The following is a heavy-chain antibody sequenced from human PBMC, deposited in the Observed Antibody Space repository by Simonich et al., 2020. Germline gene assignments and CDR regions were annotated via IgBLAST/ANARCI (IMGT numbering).Heavy chain of an antibody. V-gene: IGHV3-48*03. Sequence: QPGGSLRLSCAASGFTFSSYEMNWVRQAPGQGLEWVSYISSSGSTIYYADSVKGRFTISRDNAKNSLYLQMNSLRAEDTAVYYCAREKWLRFAFDIWGQGTMVTVSS. CDR3: AREKWLRFAFDI. CDR1: GFTFSSYE. CDR2: ISSSGSTI. J-gene: IGHJ3*02. D-gene: IGHD5-12*01.